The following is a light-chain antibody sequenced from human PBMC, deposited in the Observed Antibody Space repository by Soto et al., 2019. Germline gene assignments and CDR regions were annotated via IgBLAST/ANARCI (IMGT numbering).Light chain of an antibody. V-gene: IGLV2-23*02. J-gene: IGLJ1*01. CDR3: CSYAGSSTFAV. CDR2: EVS. CDR1: SSDIGSYNF. Sequence: QSVLTQPASVSGSPGQSITISCTGTSSDIGSYNFVSWFQQEPGKAPKLMIYEVSKRPSGVSNRFSGSKSGNTASLTISGLQAEDETDYYCCSYAGSSTFAVFGTGTKLTVL.